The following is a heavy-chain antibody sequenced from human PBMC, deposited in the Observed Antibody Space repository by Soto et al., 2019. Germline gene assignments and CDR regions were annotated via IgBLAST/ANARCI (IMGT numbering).Heavy chain of an antibody. CDR2: ISAYNGNT. J-gene: IGHJ6*02. V-gene: IGHV1-18*04. D-gene: IGHD3-22*01. CDR1: GYTFTSYG. CDR3: ARVLGDSSGSYPYPRANYYYYYGMDV. Sequence: GASVKVSCKASGYTFTSYGISWVRQAPGQGLEWMGWISAYNGNTNYAQKLQGRVTMTTGTSTSTAYMELRSPRSDDTAVYYCARVLGDSSGSYPYPRANYYYYYGMDVWGQGTTVTVSS.